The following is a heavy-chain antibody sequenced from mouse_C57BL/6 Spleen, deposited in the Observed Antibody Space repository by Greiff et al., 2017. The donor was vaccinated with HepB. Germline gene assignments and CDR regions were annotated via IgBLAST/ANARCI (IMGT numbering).Heavy chain of an antibody. CDR2: IYPGDGDT. CDR1: GYAFSSSW. J-gene: IGHJ2*01. Sequence: VQLQQSGPELVKPGASVKNSCKASGYAFSSSWMNWVKQRPGKGLEWIGRIYPGDGDTNYNGKFKGKATLTADKSSSTAYMQLSSLTSEDSAVYFCARVRTGMGAFDYWGQGTTRTVSS. D-gene: IGHD4-1*01. V-gene: IGHV1-82*01. CDR3: ARVRTGMGAFDY.